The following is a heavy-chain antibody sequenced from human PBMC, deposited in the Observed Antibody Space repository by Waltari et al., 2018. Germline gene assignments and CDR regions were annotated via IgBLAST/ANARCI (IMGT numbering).Heavy chain of an antibody. D-gene: IGHD3-10*01. CDR3: ARLGSGSPSEDYFDY. Sequence: EVQLVQSGAEVKKPGESLKISCKGSGYSFTSYWIGWVRQMPGKGLEWMGMIYPGDTETRYSPSFQGQVTISADKSISTAYRQWSSLKASDTAMYYCARLGSGSPSEDYFDYWGQGTLVTVSS. CDR1: GYSFTSYW. CDR2: IYPGDTET. J-gene: IGHJ4*02. V-gene: IGHV5-51*01.